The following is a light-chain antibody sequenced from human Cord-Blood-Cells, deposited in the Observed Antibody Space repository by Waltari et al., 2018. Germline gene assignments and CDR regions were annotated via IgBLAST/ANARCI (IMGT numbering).Light chain of an antibody. CDR1: QSVLYSSNNKNY. V-gene: IGKV4-1*01. Sequence: DIVMTQSPDSLAVSLGERATINCKSSQSVLYSSNNKNYLAWYQQKPGQPPKLLIYWASTWASGIPDRVSGSCSGTDFTLTISRLQAEDVAVYYCQQYYSTPQTFGQGTKVEIK. CDR2: WAS. J-gene: IGKJ1*01. CDR3: QQYYSTPQT.